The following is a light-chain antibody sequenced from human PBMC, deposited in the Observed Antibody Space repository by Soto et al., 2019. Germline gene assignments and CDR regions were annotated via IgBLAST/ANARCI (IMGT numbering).Light chain of an antibody. V-gene: IGLV2-11*01. J-gene: IGLJ1*01. CDR3: CSHAGSYTYV. CDR2: DVT. CDR1: SSDVGGYNY. Sequence: QSVLTQPRSVSGSPGQSLTISCTGTSSDVGGYNYVSWCQQHPGKVPKLMIYDVTKRPSGVPDRFSGSKSGNTASLTISGLQSEDEADYYCCSHAGSYTYVFGTGTKLTVL.